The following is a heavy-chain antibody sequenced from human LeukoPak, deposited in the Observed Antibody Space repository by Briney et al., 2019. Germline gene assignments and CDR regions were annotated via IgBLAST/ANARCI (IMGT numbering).Heavy chain of an antibody. Sequence: GGSLRLSCAVSGFAFSDYSMNWGRQAPGKGLEWVSYISSSDNTIHYADSVKGRFTISRDNAKNSLYLEMNSLRDEDTAVYYCARIDRGYSYGRLDYWGQGTLVTVSS. V-gene: IGHV3-48*02. CDR2: ISSSDNTI. CDR3: ARIDRGYSYGRLDY. CDR1: GFAFSDYS. D-gene: IGHD5-18*01. J-gene: IGHJ4*02.